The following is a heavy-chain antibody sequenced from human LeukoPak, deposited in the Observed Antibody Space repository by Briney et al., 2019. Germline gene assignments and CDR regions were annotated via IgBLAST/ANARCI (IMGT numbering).Heavy chain of an antibody. Sequence: SETLSLTCTVSGGSISSYYWSWLRQPAGKGLEWVGRIYTSGSTNYNPSLKSRVTMSVDTSKKQFSLKLSSVTAADTAVYYCASGEYDYDSSGYKDYWGQGTLVTVSS. CDR3: ASGEYDYDSSGYKDY. CDR1: GGSISSYY. CDR2: IYTSGST. J-gene: IGHJ4*02. D-gene: IGHD3-22*01. V-gene: IGHV4-4*07.